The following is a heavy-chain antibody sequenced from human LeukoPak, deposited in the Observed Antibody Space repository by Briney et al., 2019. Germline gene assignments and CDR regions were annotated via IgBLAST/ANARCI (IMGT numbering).Heavy chain of an antibody. CDR3: ARSPGYYFDY. J-gene: IGHJ4*02. CDR2: IYYTGST. V-gene: IGHV4-59*05. Sequence: SETLSLTCTVSGGSISSYYWSWIRQPPGKGLEWIGSIYYTGSTYYNPSLKSRVTISVDTSKNQFSLRLSSVTAADTAVYYCARSPGYYFDYWGQGTLVTVSS. CDR1: GGSISSYY.